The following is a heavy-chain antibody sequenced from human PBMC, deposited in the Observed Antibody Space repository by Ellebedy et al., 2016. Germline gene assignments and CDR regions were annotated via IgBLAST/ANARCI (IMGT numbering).Heavy chain of an antibody. CDR3: RQGHYADY. CDR1: GFTLSDYS. J-gene: IGHJ4*02. D-gene: IGHD2-2*01. V-gene: IGHV3-21*01. CDR2: ITSSSSYI. Sequence: GGSLRLXXAASGFTLSDYSMNWVRQAPGKGLEWVSSITSSSSYIFYADSVKGRFTISRDNAKNSLYLQMNSLRAEDTAVYYCRQGHYADYWGQGTLVTVSS.